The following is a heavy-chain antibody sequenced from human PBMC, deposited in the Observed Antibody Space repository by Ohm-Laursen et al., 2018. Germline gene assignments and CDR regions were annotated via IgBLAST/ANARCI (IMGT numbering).Heavy chain of an antibody. CDR2: FHYGAST. D-gene: IGHD2-21*01. CDR1: GGSISSCSCY. V-gene: IGHV4-39*07. CDR3: ARGNGPFTY. J-gene: IGHJ4*02. Sequence: SDTLSLTCAVSGGSISSCSCYWGWIRQSPGKGLEWIGSFHYGASTLYNPSLKSRATISADTSKNQFSLKLSAVTATDTAIYYCARGNGPFTYWGQGVLVPVSS.